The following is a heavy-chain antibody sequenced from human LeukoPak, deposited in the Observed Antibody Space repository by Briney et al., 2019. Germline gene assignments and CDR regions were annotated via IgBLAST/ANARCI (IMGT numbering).Heavy chain of an antibody. D-gene: IGHD3-22*01. V-gene: IGHV3-43*02. CDR2: IRGVGGST. J-gene: IGHJ4*02. CDR3: AKDIEYDSSGYYLDPEYYFDY. CDR1: GFPFDDYA. Sequence: GGPLRLSCAASGFPFDDYAMHWVRQAPGKVLEWVSLIRGVGGSTYYADSVKGRFTISRDNSKNSLYLQMNSLRTEDTALYYCAKDIEYDSSGYYLDPEYYFDYWGQGTLVTVSS.